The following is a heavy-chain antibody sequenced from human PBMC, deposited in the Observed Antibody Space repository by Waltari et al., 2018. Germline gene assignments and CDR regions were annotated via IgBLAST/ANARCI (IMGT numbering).Heavy chain of an antibody. V-gene: IGHV4-39*07. CDR1: GGSISEPLYY. CDR2: GYYNGNT. CDR3: VRDRERVALLNWFDP. Sequence: QLHLQMSGPGLVKPSETLSLTCTVSGGSISEPLYYWAWIRQTPGKGLEWIGSGYYNGNTYYNPSLKNGVTISVDRSKNQFSLKVNSVTAADTAVYYCVRDRERVALLNWFDPWGQGTLVTVSS. J-gene: IGHJ5*02. D-gene: IGHD2-15*01.